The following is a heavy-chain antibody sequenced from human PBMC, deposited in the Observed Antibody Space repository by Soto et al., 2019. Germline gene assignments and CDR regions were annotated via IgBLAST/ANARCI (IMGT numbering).Heavy chain of an antibody. J-gene: IGHJ3*02. V-gene: IGHV4-30-4*01. CDR3: ARVEYGGGRAFDI. Sequence: QVQLQESGPGLVKPSQTLSLTSTVSGGPISSGDYSWSWIGKPPGKGLEWIGYIYYSGSTYYNPSLKSRVTISVDTSKNQFSLKLSSVTAADTAVYYCARVEYGGGRAFDIWGQGTMVTVSS. CDR2: IYYSGST. CDR1: GGPISSGDYS. D-gene: IGHD3-16*01.